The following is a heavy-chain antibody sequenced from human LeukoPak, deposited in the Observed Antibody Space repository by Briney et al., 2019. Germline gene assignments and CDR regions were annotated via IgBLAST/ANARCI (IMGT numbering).Heavy chain of an antibody. CDR2: IYHSGST. J-gene: IGHJ4*02. CDR1: GYSISSGYY. CDR3: AREYCSSTSCYGFDY. V-gene: IGHV4-38-2*02. D-gene: IGHD2-2*01. Sequence: SETLSLTCTVSGYSISSGYYWGWIRQPPGKGLEWIGSIYHSGSTYYNPSLKSRVTISVDTSKNQFSLKLSSVTAADTAVYYCAREYCSSTSCYGFDYWGQGTLVTVSS.